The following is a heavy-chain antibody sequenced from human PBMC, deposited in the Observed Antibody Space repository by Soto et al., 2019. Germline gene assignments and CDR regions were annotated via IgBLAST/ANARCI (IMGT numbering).Heavy chain of an antibody. CDR3: GKVLVGATGHTDSDS. J-gene: IGHJ4*02. Sequence: PSATLSLTCAVYGGSFSGYYWSWIRQPPGKGLEWIGEINHSGSTNYNPSLKSRVTISVGTSKNQFSLKLTSVTAADTALYYCGKVLVGATGHTDSDSWGPGTLVTVSS. D-gene: IGHD2-15*01. CDR2: INHSGST. CDR1: GGSFSGYY. V-gene: IGHV4-34*01.